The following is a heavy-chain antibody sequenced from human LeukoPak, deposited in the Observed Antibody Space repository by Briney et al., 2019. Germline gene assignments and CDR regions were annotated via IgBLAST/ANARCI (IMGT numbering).Heavy chain of an antibody. CDR3: ARDPGGYY. J-gene: IGHJ4*02. D-gene: IGHD6-25*01. CDR2: IYSGGSA. CDR1: GFTVSSNY. V-gene: IGHV3-66*01. Sequence: GGSLRLSCAASGFTVSSNYMSWIRQAPGKGLEWVSLIYSGGSAYYADSVKGRFTISRDNSKNTLYLQMNSLRAEDTAVYYCARDPGGYYWGQGTLVTVSS.